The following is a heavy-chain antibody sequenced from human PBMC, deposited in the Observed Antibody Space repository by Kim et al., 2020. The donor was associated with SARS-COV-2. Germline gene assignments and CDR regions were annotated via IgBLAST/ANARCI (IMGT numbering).Heavy chain of an antibody. V-gene: IGHV3-33*01. J-gene: IGHJ3*02. CDR2: IWYDGSNK. CDR1: GFTFSSYG. CDR3: ARESTRRKGWGDAFDI. D-gene: IGHD1-26*01. Sequence: GGSLRLSCAASGFTFSSYGMHWVRQAPGKGLEWVAVIWYDGSNKYYADSVKGRFTISRDNSKNTLYLQMNSLRAEDTAVYYCARESTRRKGWGDAFDIWGQGTMVTVSS.